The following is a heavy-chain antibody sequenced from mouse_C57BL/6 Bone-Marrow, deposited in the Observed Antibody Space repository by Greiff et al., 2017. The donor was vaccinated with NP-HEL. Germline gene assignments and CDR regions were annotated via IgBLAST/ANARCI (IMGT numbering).Heavy chain of an antibody. D-gene: IGHD2-2*01. V-gene: IGHV3-6*01. CDR3: ARAGGYGYDEMEY. CDR2: ISYDGSN. Sequence: EVQLQESGPGLVKPSQSLSLTCSVTGYSITSGYYWNWIRQFPGNKLEWMGYISYDGSNNYNPSLKNRISITRDTSKNQFFLKLNSVTTEDTATYYCARAGGYGYDEMEYWGQGTSVTVSS. J-gene: IGHJ4*01. CDR1: GYSITSGYY.